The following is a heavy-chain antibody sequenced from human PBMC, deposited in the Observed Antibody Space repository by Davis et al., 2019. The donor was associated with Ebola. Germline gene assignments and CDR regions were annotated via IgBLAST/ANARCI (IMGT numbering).Heavy chain of an antibody. V-gene: IGHV3-23*01. CDR2: ITGTGHST. CDR3: AKEPAAIPLMNWFDS. CDR1: GFTFSSYA. Sequence: GGSLRLSCAASGFTFSSYAMNWVRQAPGKGLEWVSTITGTGHSTFYADSVKGRFTISRDNSKNSLYLHMSSLRAEDTAVYYCAKEPAAIPLMNWFDSWGQGTLVTVSS. J-gene: IGHJ5*01. D-gene: IGHD2-2*01.